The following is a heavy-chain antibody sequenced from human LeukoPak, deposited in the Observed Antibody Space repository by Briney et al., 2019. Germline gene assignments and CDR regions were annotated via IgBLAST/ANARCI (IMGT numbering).Heavy chain of an antibody. J-gene: IGHJ4*02. CDR3: ARDWGEKLGLDY. CDR1: GFTFSSYW. CDR2: IKQDGSTK. Sequence: PGGSLRLSCAASGFTFSSYWMSWVRQAPGKGLEWVANIKQDGSTKYYVDSVKGRFTISRDNAENSLYLQMNSLRAEDTAVYHCARDWGEKLGLDYWGQGTLVTVSS. V-gene: IGHV3-7*01. D-gene: IGHD3-16*01.